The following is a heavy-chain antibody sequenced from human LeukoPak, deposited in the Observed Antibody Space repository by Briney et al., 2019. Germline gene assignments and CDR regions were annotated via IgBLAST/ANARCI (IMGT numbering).Heavy chain of an antibody. CDR2: ISGSGGST. CDR1: GFTFSSYA. V-gene: IGHV3-23*01. D-gene: IGHD6-13*01. CDR3: ARPILSGSAAADPFFDY. Sequence: GGSLRLSCAASGFTFSSYAMSWVRQAPGKGLEWVSAISGSGGSTYYADPVKGRFTISRDNSKNTLYLQMNSLRAEDTAVYYCARPILSGSAAADPFFDYWGQGTLVTVSS. J-gene: IGHJ4*02.